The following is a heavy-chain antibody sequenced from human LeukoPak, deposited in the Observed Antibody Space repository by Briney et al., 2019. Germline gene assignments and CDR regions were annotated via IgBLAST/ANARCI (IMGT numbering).Heavy chain of an antibody. J-gene: IGHJ4*02. V-gene: IGHV4-59*01. D-gene: IGHD3-22*01. CDR1: GGSISSYY. CDR2: IYYSGST. CDR3: ARVGYYDSSGSDY. Sequence: PSETLSLTCTVSGGSISSYYWSWIRQPPGKGLEWIGCIYYSGSTNYNPSLKSRVTISVDTSKNQFSLKLSSVTAADTAVYYCARVGYYDSSGSDYWGQGTLVTVSS.